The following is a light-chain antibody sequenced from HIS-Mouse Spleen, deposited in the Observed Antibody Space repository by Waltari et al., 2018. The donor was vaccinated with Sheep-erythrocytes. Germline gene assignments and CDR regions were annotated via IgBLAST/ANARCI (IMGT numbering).Light chain of an antibody. V-gene: IGLV1-44*01. CDR2: SNN. J-gene: IGLJ3*02. CDR1: SSNIGSNT. CDR3: AAWDDSLNGPV. Sequence: QSVLTQPPSASGTPGQRVTISCSGSSSNIGSNTVNWYQQLPGTAPKLPTNSNNQRPSGVPDRFSGSKSGTSASLAISGLQSEDEADYYCAAWDDSLNGPVFGGGTKLTVL.